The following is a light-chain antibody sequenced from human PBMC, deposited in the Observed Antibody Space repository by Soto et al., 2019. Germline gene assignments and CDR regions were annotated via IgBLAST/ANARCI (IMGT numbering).Light chain of an antibody. J-gene: IGKJ4*01. Sequence: DIVLTQSPATLSLSPGERATLSCRASQSVAGSLAWYQQKPGQTPRLLVYDASNRATGIPARFNGSGSGTAFPLTVSSLEPEDFAVYYCQQRSNWPLTFGGGAKVEIK. CDR1: QSVAGS. CDR2: DAS. V-gene: IGKV3-11*01. CDR3: QQRSNWPLT.